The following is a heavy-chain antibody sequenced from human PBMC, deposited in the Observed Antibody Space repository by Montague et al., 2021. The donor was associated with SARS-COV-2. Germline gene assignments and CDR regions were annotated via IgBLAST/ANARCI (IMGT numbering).Heavy chain of an antibody. J-gene: IGHJ5*02. D-gene: IGHD6-13*01. Sequence: PALVKPTQTLTLTCTFSGFSLSTSGMCVSWIRQPPGKALEWLARIDWDDDKYYSTSLKTRLTIFKDTSKNQVVLTMTNMDPVDTATYYCARILVAAAGSPFDPWGQGTLVTVSS. CDR3: ARILVAAAGSPFDP. CDR1: GFSLSTSGMC. CDR2: IDWDDDK. V-gene: IGHV2-70*11.